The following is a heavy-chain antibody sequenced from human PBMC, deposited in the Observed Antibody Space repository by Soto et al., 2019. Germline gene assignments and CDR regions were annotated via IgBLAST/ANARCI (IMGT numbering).Heavy chain of an antibody. Sequence: AQLLESGGGLVQPGGSLRLSCAAAGFTFSNYALTWVRQSPGKGLEWVSTFSGSGGSTYYADSVRGRFTISRDNSKNTLFLQMNSLRVEDTAIYYCARDWTGDTCPCLDVWGQGTTVSVSS. J-gene: IGHJ6*02. V-gene: IGHV3-23*01. CDR3: ARDWTGDTCPCLDV. D-gene: IGHD3-3*01. CDR1: GFTFSNYA. CDR2: FSGSGGST.